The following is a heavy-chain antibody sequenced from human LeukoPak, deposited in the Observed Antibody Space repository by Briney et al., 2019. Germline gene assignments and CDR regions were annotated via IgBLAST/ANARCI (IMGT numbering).Heavy chain of an antibody. J-gene: IGHJ6*03. CDR2: ISYDGSNK. D-gene: IGHD5-18*01. CDR3: ARSPDDTYGTDNSYYFYMDA. V-gene: IGHV3-30*04. Sequence: PGRSLRLSCAASGFTFSSYAMHWVRQAPGKRLEWVAVISYDGSNKYYADSVKGRFTISRDHDKNFLYLEMNSLRAEDTALYYCARSPDDTYGTDNSYYFYMDAWGKGTTVTVSS. CDR1: GFTFSSYA.